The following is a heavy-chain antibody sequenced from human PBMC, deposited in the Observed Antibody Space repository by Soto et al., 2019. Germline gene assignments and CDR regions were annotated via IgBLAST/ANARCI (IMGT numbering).Heavy chain of an antibody. V-gene: IGHV3-30*14. CDR2: ISYDGSHK. J-gene: IGHJ4*02. D-gene: IGHD2-15*01. CDR3: ARDPYGGTSLYFDY. Sequence: QVQLVESGGGVVQPGRSLRLSCAASGFTFSSYAMHWVRQAPGKGLEWVAVISYDGSHKNYGDSVKGRFTISRDHSQNTVYLQMNSLRGEDTAVYYCARDPYGGTSLYFDYRGQGTRVTVSS. CDR1: GFTFSSYA.